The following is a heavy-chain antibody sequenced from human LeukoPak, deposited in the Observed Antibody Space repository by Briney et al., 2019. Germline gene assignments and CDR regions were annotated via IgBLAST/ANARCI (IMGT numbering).Heavy chain of an antibody. CDR1: GFSFSTYA. CDR3: AQDLPCANYHFDY. Sequence: GGSLRLSCAASGFSFSTYAMSWFRQAPGKGLEWVSVISASGGSTYYADSVKGRFTISRDNSKNTLSLQPNSLRAEDTAIYYFAQDLPCANYHFDYWGQGTLVTVS. V-gene: IGHV3-23*01. CDR2: ISASGGST. D-gene: IGHD5-24*01. J-gene: IGHJ4*02.